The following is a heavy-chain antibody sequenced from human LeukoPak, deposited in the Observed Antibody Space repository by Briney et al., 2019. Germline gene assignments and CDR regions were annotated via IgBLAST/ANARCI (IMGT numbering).Heavy chain of an antibody. V-gene: IGHV4-59*08. CDR2: IYYGGST. Sequence: PSETLSLTCTVSGGSISSYYWGWIRQPPGKGLEWIGYIYYGGSTNYNPSLKSRVTISVDTSKNQFSLKLSSVTAADTAVYYCARQINYYGSGSYDAFDIWGQGTMVTVSS. D-gene: IGHD3-10*01. CDR3: ARQINYYGSGSYDAFDI. J-gene: IGHJ3*02. CDR1: GGSISSYY.